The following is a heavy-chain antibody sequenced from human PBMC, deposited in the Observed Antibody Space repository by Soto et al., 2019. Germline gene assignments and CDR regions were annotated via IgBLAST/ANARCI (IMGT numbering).Heavy chain of an antibody. CDR2: ISSSSTTI. CDR3: ARDEFSSNWSGAFDI. Sequence: GSLRLSCAASKFTFSTYGMNWVRQAPGKGLEWVSHISSSSTTIYYRDSVKGRFTTSRDNAKNSLYLQMNSLRDEDTAVYYCARDEFSSNWSGAFDIWGQGTMVTVSS. CDR1: KFTFSTYG. V-gene: IGHV3-48*02. D-gene: IGHD6-13*01. J-gene: IGHJ3*02.